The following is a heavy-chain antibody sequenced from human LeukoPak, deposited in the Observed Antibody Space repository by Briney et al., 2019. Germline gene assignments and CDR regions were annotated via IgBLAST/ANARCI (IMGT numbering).Heavy chain of an antibody. J-gene: IGHJ4*02. Sequence: SETLSLTCTVSGGSISSSSYYWGWIRQPPGKGLEWIGEINHSGSTNYNPSLKSRVTISVDTSKNQFSLKLSSVTAADTAVYYCARGRVAARPRFDYWGQGTLVTVSS. CDR2: INHSGST. CDR3: ARGRVAARPRFDY. CDR1: GGSISSSSYY. V-gene: IGHV4-39*07. D-gene: IGHD6-6*01.